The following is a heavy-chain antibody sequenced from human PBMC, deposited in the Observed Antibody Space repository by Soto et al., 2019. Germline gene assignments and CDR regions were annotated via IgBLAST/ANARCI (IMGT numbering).Heavy chain of an antibody. CDR3: AKDKPGTTSFDY. Sequence: GGSLRLSCAASGVTISRDAMSWVRQAPGKGLEWVAAISDRGDTTHYADSVKGRFTISRDTSKNTLYLQMNSLRAEDTAVYYCAKDKPGTTSFDYWGRGTLVTVSS. D-gene: IGHD1-1*01. CDR1: GVTISRDA. V-gene: IGHV3-23*01. CDR2: ISDRGDTT. J-gene: IGHJ4*02.